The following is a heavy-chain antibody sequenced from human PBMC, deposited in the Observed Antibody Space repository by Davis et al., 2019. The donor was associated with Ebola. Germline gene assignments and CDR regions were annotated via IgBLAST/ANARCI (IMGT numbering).Heavy chain of an antibody. CDR2: ISSDSDYI. V-gene: IGHV3-21*01. CDR1: GFTFSTYS. Sequence: PGGSLRLSCAASGFTFSTYSMSWVRQAPGKALEWVSYISSDSDYIYYADSAKGRFTISRDNAKNSLYLQMNSLRAEDTAVYYCARESGDGMDVWGKGTTVTVSS. J-gene: IGHJ6*04. CDR3: ARESGDGMDV. D-gene: IGHD1-26*01.